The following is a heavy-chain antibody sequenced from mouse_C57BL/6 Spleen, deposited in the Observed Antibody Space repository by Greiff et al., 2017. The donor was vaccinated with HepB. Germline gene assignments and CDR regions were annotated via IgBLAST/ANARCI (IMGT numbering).Heavy chain of an antibody. V-gene: IGHV1-80*01. CDR2: IYPGDGDT. J-gene: IGHJ4*01. CDR1: GYAFSSYW. Sequence: VQLQQSGAELVKPGASVKISCKASGYAFSSYWMNWVKQRPGKGLEWIGQIYPGDGDTNYNGKFKGKATLTADKSSSTAYKQLSSLTSEDSAVYFWSRRDDDGYYDAMDYWGQGTSVTVSS. CDR3: SRRDDDGYYDAMDY. D-gene: IGHD2-3*01.